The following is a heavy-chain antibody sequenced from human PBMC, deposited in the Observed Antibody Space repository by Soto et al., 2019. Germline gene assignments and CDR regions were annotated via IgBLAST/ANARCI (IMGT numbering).Heavy chain of an antibody. J-gene: IGHJ3*02. V-gene: IGHV3-9*01. D-gene: IGHD3-9*01. Sequence: HPGGSLRLSCAASGFTFDDYAMHWVWQAPGKGLEWVSGISWNSGSIGYADSVKGRFTISRDNAKNSLYLQMNSLRAEDTALYYCAKDIHYDILTGPNAFDIWGQGTMVTVSS. CDR1: GFTFDDYA. CDR2: ISWNSGSI. CDR3: AKDIHYDILTGPNAFDI.